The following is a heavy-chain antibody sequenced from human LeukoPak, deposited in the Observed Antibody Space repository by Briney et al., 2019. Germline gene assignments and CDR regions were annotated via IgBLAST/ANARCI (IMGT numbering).Heavy chain of an antibody. J-gene: IGHJ4*02. D-gene: IGHD1-26*01. CDR3: AKKGATTGDFDY. Sequence: GSLRLSCAASGFTSSNFLMTWVRQAPGKGPEWVTAISGSGGDTYYADSVKGRFTISRDNSKNTLYLQMNSLRAEDTAVYYCAKKGATTGDFDYWGQGTLVTVSS. V-gene: IGHV3-23*01. CDR1: GFTSSNFL. CDR2: ISGSGGDT.